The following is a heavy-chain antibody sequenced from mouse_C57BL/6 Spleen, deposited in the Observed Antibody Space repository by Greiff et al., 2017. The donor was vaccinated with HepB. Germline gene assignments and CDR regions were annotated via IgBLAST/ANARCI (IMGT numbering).Heavy chain of an antibody. J-gene: IGHJ4*01. CDR2: ISYDGSN. CDR1: GYSITSGYY. CDR3: ASYYGSSYEEDYAMDY. D-gene: IGHD1-1*01. Sequence: VQLKESGPGLVKPSQSLSLTCSVTGYSITSGYYWNWIRQFPGNKLEWMGYISYDGSNNYNPSLKNRISITRDTSKNQFFLKLNSVTTEDTATYYCASYYGSSYEEDYAMDYWGQGTSVTVSS. V-gene: IGHV3-6*01.